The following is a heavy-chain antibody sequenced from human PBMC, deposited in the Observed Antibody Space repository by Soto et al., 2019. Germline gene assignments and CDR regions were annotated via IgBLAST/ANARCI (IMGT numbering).Heavy chain of an antibody. Sequence: ASVKVSCKASGGTFSSYAISWVRQAPGQGLEWMGGIIPIFGTANYAQKFQGRVTITADESTSTAYMELSSLRSEDTAVYYCARLYYYDSSGYYYYYGMDVWGQGTTVTVSS. V-gene: IGHV1-69*13. D-gene: IGHD3-22*01. J-gene: IGHJ6*02. CDR1: GGTFSSYA. CDR2: IIPIFGTA. CDR3: ARLYYYDSSGYYYYYGMDV.